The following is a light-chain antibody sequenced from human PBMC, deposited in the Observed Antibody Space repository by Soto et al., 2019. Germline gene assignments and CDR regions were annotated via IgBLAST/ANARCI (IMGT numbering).Light chain of an antibody. CDR1: QGIGTW. V-gene: IGKV1-12*01. Sequence: DIQMTQSPSSVSAAVGDRVTITCRASQGIGTWLAWYQQKPGKAPKLLIYAASILQSGVPSRFRGSGSGTDFTLTISCLQPEDFATYYRQQANSFPQPFGGGNKLEIK. CDR2: AAS. CDR3: QQANSFPQP. J-gene: IGKJ4*01.